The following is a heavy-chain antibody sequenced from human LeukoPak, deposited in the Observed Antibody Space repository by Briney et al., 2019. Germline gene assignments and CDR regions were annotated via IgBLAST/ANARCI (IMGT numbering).Heavy chain of an antibody. D-gene: IGHD1-1*01. CDR1: GYTFTNYW. V-gene: IGHV5-51*01. CDR3: ARHGRTGYGTDY. Sequence: GESLQTSCKGSGYTFTNYWIGWVRQIPGQGLESMGIVYPGDSDTRYSPSFQGQVTISADKSINTAYLQRSSLKASDTAMYYCARHGRTGYGTDYWGPGTLVTVSS. CDR2: VYPGDSDT. J-gene: IGHJ4*02.